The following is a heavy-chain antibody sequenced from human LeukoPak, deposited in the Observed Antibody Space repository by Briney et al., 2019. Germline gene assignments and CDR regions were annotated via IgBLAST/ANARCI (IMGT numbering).Heavy chain of an antibody. CDR3: AREEVIAAAGPTLDY. CDR2: INPNSGGT. J-gene: IGHJ4*02. Sequence: SVTVSCKASGYTFTDYYMHWVRQAPGQGLEWMGWINPNSGGTNYAQKFQGRVTMTRDTSISTAYMELSRLRSDDTAVFYCAREEVIAAAGPTLDYWGQGALVTVSS. V-gene: IGHV1-2*02. CDR1: GYTFTDYY. D-gene: IGHD6-13*01.